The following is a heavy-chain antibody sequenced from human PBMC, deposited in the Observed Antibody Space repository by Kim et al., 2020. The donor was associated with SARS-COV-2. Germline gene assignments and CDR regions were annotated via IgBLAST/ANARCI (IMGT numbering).Heavy chain of an antibody. Sequence: SQTLSLTCAISGDSVSSNSASWNWIRQSPSRGLEWLGRTYYRSKWFNDYAVSVKSRITVNPDTSKNQFSLQLNSVTPEDTALYYCVRGARRVNAFDIWGQGTMVTVSS. D-gene: IGHD3-16*01. V-gene: IGHV6-1*01. CDR1: GDSVSSNSAS. CDR2: TYYRSKWFN. J-gene: IGHJ3*02. CDR3: VRGARRVNAFDI.